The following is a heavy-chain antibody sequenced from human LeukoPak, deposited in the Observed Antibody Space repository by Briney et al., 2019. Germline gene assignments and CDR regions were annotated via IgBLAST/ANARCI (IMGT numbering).Heavy chain of an antibody. J-gene: IGHJ4*02. V-gene: IGHV4-59*01. CDR1: GGSISSYY. CDR2: IYYSGST. Sequence: SETLSLTCTVSGGSISSYYWSWIRQPPGKGLEWTGYIYYSGSTNYNPSLKSRVTISVDTSKNQFSLKLSSVTAADTAVYYCARAYSGSYSIDYWGQGTLVTVSS. CDR3: ARAYSGSYSIDY. D-gene: IGHD1-26*01.